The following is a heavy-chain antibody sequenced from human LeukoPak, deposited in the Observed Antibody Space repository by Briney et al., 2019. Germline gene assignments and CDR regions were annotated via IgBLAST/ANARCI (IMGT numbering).Heavy chain of an antibody. CDR2: TYYSSKWYN. V-gene: IGHV6-1*01. CDR1: GDSVSSNSAA. CDR3: ARGAVAVRNAFDI. Sequence: SQTLSLTFAISGDSVSSNSAAWNWIRQSPSRGLEWLGRTYYSSKWYNDYAVSVKSRITINPDTSKNQFSLQLNSVTPEDTALYYCARGAVAVRNAFDIWGQGTMVTVSS. D-gene: IGHD6-19*01. J-gene: IGHJ3*02.